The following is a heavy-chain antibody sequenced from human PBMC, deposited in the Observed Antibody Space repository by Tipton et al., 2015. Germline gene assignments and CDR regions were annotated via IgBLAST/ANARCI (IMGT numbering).Heavy chain of an antibody. CDR2: IYYSGST. CDR1: GGSISSGGYY. Sequence: TLSLTCTVSGGSISSGGYYWSWIRQHPGKGLEWIGYIYYSGSTYYNPSLKSRVTISVDTSKNQFPLKLSSVTAADTAVYYCARGRRRGYSGYGYYFDYWGQGTLVTVSS. V-gene: IGHV4-31*03. D-gene: IGHD5-12*01. CDR3: ARGRRRGYSGYGYYFDY. J-gene: IGHJ4*02.